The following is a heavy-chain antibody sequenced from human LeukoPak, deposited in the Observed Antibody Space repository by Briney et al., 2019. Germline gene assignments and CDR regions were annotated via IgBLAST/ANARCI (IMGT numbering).Heavy chain of an antibody. V-gene: IGHV4-34*01. CDR3: ARRFYDFWSGYYKGTGRAFDI. CDR1: GGSFSGYY. J-gene: IGHJ3*02. D-gene: IGHD3-3*01. CDR2: INHSGST. Sequence: SETLSLTCAVYGGSFSGYYWSWIRQPPGKGLEWIGEINHSGSTNYNPSLKSRVTISVDRSKNQFSLKLSSVTAADTAVYYCARRFYDFWSGYYKGTGRAFDIWGQGTMVTVSS.